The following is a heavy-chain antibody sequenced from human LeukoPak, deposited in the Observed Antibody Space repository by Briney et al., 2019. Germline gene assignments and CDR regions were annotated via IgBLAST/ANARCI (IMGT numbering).Heavy chain of an antibody. D-gene: IGHD2-21*02. Sequence: GGSLRLSCAASGFTFSSYAMSWVRQAPGKGLEWVSAISGSGGSTYYADSVKGRFTISRDNSKNTLYLQMNSLRAEDTAVYYCAKGVAYCGGDCYSVYWGQGTLVTVPS. J-gene: IGHJ4*02. CDR2: ISGSGGST. V-gene: IGHV3-23*01. CDR1: GFTFSSYA. CDR3: AKGVAYCGGDCYSVY.